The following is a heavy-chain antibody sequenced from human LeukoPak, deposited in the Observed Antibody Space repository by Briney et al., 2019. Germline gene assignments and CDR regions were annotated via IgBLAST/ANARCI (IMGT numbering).Heavy chain of an antibody. Sequence: SETLSLTCAVYGGSFSGYYWSWIRQPPGKGLEWIGRIYTSGSTNYNPSLKSRVTISVDTSKNQFSLKLSSVTAADTAVYYCARGWTYMDVWGKGTTVTISS. V-gene: IGHV4-4*08. D-gene: IGHD3/OR15-3a*01. CDR1: GGSFSGYY. J-gene: IGHJ6*03. CDR3: ARGWTYMDV. CDR2: IYTSGST.